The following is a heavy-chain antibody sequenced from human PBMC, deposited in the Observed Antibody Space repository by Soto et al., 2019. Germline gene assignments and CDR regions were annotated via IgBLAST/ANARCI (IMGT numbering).Heavy chain of an antibody. D-gene: IGHD2-8*01. CDR2: IYSGGST. J-gene: IGHJ4*02. V-gene: IGHV3-53*02. Sequence: EVQLVETGGGLIQPGGPRRLSLAASGFILSRNYMSWVRQAPGKGLDWVSVIYSGGSTYHADSVKGRFTTSRDNSKNTLYLQMNNLRAEDTAVYYCVARSNGADYWGQGTLVTVSS. CDR1: GFILSRNY. CDR3: VARSNGADY.